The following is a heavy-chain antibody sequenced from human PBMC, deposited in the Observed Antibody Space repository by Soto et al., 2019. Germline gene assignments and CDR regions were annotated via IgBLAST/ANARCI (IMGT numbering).Heavy chain of an antibody. D-gene: IGHD6-19*01. CDR3: AIRVPNNGWDYFYF. CDR1: GGSISSGSSY. Sequence: PSETLSLTCTVSGGSISSGSSYWGWIRQPPGKGLEWIGSIYYRESTYYKPSLKSRVTISVDTSKNQFSLKLSSVTATETAVYYCAIRVPNNGWDYFYFWGQGTLVPVSS. CDR2: IYYREST. J-gene: IGHJ4*02. V-gene: IGHV4-39*01.